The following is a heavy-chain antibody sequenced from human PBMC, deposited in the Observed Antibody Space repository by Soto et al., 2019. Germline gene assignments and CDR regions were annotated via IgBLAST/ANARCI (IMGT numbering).Heavy chain of an antibody. CDR2: IYHSGST. CDR1: GGSISSSNW. Sequence: SETLSLTCAVSGGSISSSNWWSWVRQPPGKGLEWIGEIYHSGSTNYNPSLKSRVTISVDKSKNQFSLKLSSVTAADTAVYYCARVFLSDPGYYPDWGQGTLVTVSS. D-gene: IGHD3-22*01. V-gene: IGHV4-4*02. CDR3: ARVFLSDPGYYPD. J-gene: IGHJ4*02.